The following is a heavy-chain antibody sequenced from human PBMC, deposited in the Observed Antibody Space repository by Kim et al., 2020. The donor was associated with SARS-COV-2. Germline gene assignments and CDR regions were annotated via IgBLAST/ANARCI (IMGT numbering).Heavy chain of an antibody. D-gene: IGHD6-19*01. CDR2: IKSKTDGGTT. CDR3: TSAVLAVAGRQPRKYYSSYDGMDV. Sequence: GGSLRLSCAASGFTFSNAWMSWVRQAPGKGLEWVVRIKSKTDGGTTDYAAPGKVRFTISRDDSKNTLYLQMNSLKTEDTAVYYCTSAVLAVAGRQPRKYYSSYDGMDVWGQGTPVTVSS. V-gene: IGHV3-15*01. J-gene: IGHJ6*02. CDR1: GFTFSNAW.